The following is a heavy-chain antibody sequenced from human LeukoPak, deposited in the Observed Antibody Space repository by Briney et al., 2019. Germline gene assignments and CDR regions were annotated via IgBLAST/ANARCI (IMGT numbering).Heavy chain of an antibody. CDR2: IYTPGTNY. V-gene: IGHV4-4*07. J-gene: IGHJ3*02. Sequence: SETLSLTCTVSGGSISSYYWSWIRQPAGKGLEWIGRIYTPGTNYNYNPSLRSRVTISIDTSKNQFSLKLTSVTAADTAVYYCARGIGTSYDSSRDAFDIWGQGTMVTVSS. CDR3: ARGIGTSYDSSRDAFDI. D-gene: IGHD3-22*01. CDR1: GGSISSYY.